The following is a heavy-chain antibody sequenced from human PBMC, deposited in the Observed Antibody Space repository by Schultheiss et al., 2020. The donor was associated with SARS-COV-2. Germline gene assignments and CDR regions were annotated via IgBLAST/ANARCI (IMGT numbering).Heavy chain of an antibody. D-gene: IGHD2-2*01. J-gene: IGHJ6*02. Sequence: GGSLRLSCAASGFTFSSYAMSWVRQAPGKGLEWVSAISGSGGSTYYADSVKGRFTISRDNSKNSLYLQMNSLRAEDTAVYYCAYIVVVPAAIAPPYYGMDVWGQGTTVTVSS. V-gene: IGHV3-23*01. CDR2: ISGSGGST. CDR1: GFTFSSYA. CDR3: AYIVVVPAAIAPPYYGMDV.